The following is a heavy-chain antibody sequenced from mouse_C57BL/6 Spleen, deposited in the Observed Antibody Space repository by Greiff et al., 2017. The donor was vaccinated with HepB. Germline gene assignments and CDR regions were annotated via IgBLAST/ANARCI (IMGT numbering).Heavy chain of an antibody. CDR3: ARGFITTLVATDWYFDV. D-gene: IGHD1-1*01. J-gene: IGHJ1*03. CDR2: IYPGDGDT. Sequence: QVQLQQSGAELVKPGASVKISCKASGYAFSSYWMNWVKQRPGKGLEWIGQIYPGDGDTNYNGKFKGKATLTADKSSSTAYMQLSSLTSEDSAVYFCARGFITTLVATDWYFDVWGTRTTVTVSS. CDR1: GYAFSSYW. V-gene: IGHV1-80*01.